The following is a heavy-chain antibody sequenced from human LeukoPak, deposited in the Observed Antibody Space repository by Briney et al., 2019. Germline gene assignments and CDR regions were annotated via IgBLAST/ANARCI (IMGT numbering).Heavy chain of an antibody. Sequence: SETLSLTCTASSGSISISNYYWGWVRQPPGKALEWIGNIFYSGSTYYSPSLKSRVTISLDTSRNQFSLKLNSVTAADTAVYYCAKSNGYGLMDIWGQGTMVTVSS. CDR2: IFYSGST. CDR3: AKSNGYGLMDI. D-gene: IGHD3-22*01. V-gene: IGHV4-39*07. CDR1: SGSISISNYY. J-gene: IGHJ3*02.